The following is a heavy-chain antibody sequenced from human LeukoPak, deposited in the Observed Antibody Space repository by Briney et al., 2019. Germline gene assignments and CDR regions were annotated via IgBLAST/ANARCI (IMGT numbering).Heavy chain of an antibody. CDR3: ARGGDSGSHDY. CDR1: GFTFSSYS. J-gene: IGHJ4*02. D-gene: IGHD1-26*01. V-gene: IGHV3-21*01. CDR2: ISSSSSYI. Sequence: GGSLRLSCAASGFTFSSYSMNWVRQAPGKGLEWVSTISSSSSYIYYADSVKGRFTISRDNAKNSLYLQMNSLRAEDTAVYYCARGGDSGSHDYWGQGTLVTVSS.